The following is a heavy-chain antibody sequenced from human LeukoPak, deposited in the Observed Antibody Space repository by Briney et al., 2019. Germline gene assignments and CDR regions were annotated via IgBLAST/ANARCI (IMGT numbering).Heavy chain of an antibody. V-gene: IGHV5-10-1*01. D-gene: IGHD6-13*01. CDR2: IDPSDSYT. CDR1: GYSFTCYW. J-gene: IGHJ4*02. Sequence: GESLKISCKGSGYSFTCYWISWVRQMPGKGLEWMGRIDPSDSYTNYSPSFQGHVTISADKSISTAYLQWSSLKASDTAIYYCAIGLFSSSWCFDYWGQGTLVPVSS. CDR3: AIGLFSSSWCFDY.